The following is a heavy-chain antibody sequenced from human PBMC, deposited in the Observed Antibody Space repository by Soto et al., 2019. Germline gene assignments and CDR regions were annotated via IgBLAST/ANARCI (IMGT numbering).Heavy chain of an antibody. Sequence: PSKRLYLRCAVCGSSIDSGGYSGCWIRQPPGKGLEWIGHIYHIGTTYYNPSFQSRVTMTVDRSRNEVSLKLFSATAADTAFYYCARRLMGEFAYWGRGTPVIGSS. CDR3: ARRLMGEFAY. V-gene: IGHV4-30-2*01. D-gene: IGHD3-16*01. J-gene: IGHJ4*02. CDR1: GSSIDSGGYS. CDR2: IYHIGTT.